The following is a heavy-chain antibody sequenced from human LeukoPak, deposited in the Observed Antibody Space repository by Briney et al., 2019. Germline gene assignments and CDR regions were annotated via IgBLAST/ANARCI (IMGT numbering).Heavy chain of an antibody. D-gene: IGHD1-26*01. V-gene: IGHV4-34*01. Sequence: PSETLSLTCAVYGGSFSGYYWNWIRQPPGKGLEWIGEINHSGSTNYNPSLKSRVTISVDTSKNKFSLKLNSVTAADTAVYYCARPAYRGSYYDAFDIWGQGTMVTVSS. J-gene: IGHJ3*02. CDR1: GGSFSGYY. CDR2: INHSGST. CDR3: ARPAYRGSYYDAFDI.